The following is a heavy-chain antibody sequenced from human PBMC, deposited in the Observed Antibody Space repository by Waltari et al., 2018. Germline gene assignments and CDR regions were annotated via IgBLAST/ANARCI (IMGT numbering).Heavy chain of an antibody. CDR3: ARGYRWFDP. CDR2: ITQSGST. Sequence: QVQLQQWGAGLLKPSETLSLTCAVHGGSFSGYYWSWIRQSPGKGLEWIGEITQSGSTSDNPSLKSQVTISVDTSKNQFSLELSSVTAADTAVYYCARGYRWFDPWGQGTLVTVSS. V-gene: IGHV4-34*01. J-gene: IGHJ5*02. CDR1: GGSFSGYY.